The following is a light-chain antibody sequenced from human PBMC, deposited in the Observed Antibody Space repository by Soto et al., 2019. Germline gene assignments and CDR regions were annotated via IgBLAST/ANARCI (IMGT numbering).Light chain of an antibody. J-gene: IGKJ1*01. Sequence: DIQLTQSPSPLSASVGDRVTITCRASQSLYDWLAWYQQKPGKAPKLLIYKASGLESGVPSRFSGSGFGTEFTLTISSLQPDDFATYYCQQFNSHSWTFGQGTKVEIK. CDR3: QQFNSHSWT. V-gene: IGKV1-5*03. CDR2: KAS. CDR1: QSLYDW.